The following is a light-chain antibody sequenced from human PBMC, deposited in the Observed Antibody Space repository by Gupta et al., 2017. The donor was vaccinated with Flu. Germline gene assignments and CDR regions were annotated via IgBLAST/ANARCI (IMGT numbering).Light chain of an antibody. CDR2: DSS. Sequence: DIQTTQSPSSLSASVGDRVTITCRASQDITKYLNWYQQGRGKAPKLLIYDSSNLETGVSSRFSGSGSGTDFSFTSSSLQPEDTATYYCQQYDNLPYSFGQGTKLEI. CDR3: QQYDNLPYS. V-gene: IGKV1-33*01. J-gene: IGKJ2*03. CDR1: QDITKY.